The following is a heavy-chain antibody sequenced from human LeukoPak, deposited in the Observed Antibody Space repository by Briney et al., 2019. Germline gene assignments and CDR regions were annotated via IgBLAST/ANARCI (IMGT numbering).Heavy chain of an antibody. V-gene: IGHV4-39*01. CDR1: GGSISSSSYF. Sequence: SETLSLTCSVSGGSISSSSYFWGWIRQPPGKGLEWIASVHHSGSTCYNPSLKSRPTISVDTSKNQFSLKMSSVTAADTAVYFCARQLYVSGSYYAPMDVWGKGTTVTISS. J-gene: IGHJ6*03. CDR3: ARQLYVSGSYYAPMDV. CDR2: VHHSGST. D-gene: IGHD3-10*01.